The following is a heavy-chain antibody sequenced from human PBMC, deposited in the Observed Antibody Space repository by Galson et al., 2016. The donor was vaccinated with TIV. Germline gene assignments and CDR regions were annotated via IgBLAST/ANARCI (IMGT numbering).Heavy chain of an antibody. D-gene: IGHD5-12*01. J-gene: IGHJ3*01. CDR3: ARVATFVDAFDL. CDR2: ISPSGTI. V-gene: IGHV3-48*03. CDR1: GFTFSSYE. Sequence: SLRLSCAGSGFTFSSYEVNWVRQAPGKGLEWISYISPSGTIYYADSVKGRFTISRGNAKNSLFLQMNSLRAEDTAVYFCARVATFVDAFDLWGQGTVVTVS.